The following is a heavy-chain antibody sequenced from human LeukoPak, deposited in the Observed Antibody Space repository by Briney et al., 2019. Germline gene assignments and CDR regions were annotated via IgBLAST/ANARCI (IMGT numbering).Heavy chain of an antibody. Sequence: PGGSLRLSCAASGFTFSSYAMHWVRQAPGKGLEWVAVISYDGSNKYYADSVKGRFTISRDNSKNTLYLQMNSLRAEDTAVYYCARDGQGLAPYGLDYWGQGTLVTVSS. V-gene: IGHV3-30*04. CDR2: ISYDGSNK. J-gene: IGHJ4*02. CDR3: ARDGQGLAPYGLDY. D-gene: IGHD3-16*01. CDR1: GFTFSSYA.